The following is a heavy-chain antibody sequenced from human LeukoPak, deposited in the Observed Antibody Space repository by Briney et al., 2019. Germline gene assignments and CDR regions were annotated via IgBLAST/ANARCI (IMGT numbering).Heavy chain of an antibody. CDR1: GYTFTSYD. J-gene: IGHJ6*02. V-gene: IGHV1-8*01. CDR3: ARPSRAIVVVPAALEEIDYCYYGMDV. D-gene: IGHD2-2*01. Sequence: ASVKVSCKASGYTFTSYDTNWVRQASGQGLEWMGWMNPNSGNSGYAQKFQGRVTMTTITSISTAYMEVSSLRSEDTAVYYCARPSRAIVVVPAALEEIDYCYYGMDVWGQGTTVTVSS. CDR2: MNPNSGNS.